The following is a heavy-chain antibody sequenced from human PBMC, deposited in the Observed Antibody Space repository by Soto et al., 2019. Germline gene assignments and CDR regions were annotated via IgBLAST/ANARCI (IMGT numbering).Heavy chain of an antibody. CDR1: GYSFTSYW. Sequence: GESLKISCKGSGYSFTSYWIGWVRQMPGKGLEWMGIIYPGDSDTRYSPSFQGQVTISADKSISTAYLQWSSLKASDTAMYYCARQGGVAHNYYYYGMDVWGQGTTVTVSS. J-gene: IGHJ6*02. V-gene: IGHV5-51*01. D-gene: IGHD1-26*01. CDR2: IYPGDSDT. CDR3: ARQGGVAHNYYYYGMDV.